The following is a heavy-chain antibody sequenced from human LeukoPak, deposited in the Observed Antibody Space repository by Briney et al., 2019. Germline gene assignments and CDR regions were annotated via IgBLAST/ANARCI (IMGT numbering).Heavy chain of an antibody. V-gene: IGHV3-48*04. CDR3: ARVSDTASAAANVPEH. Sequence: PGRSLRLSCAASGFTFRNWGKLWVRQAPGKGLEWVSYISSSGSTIYYADSVKGRFTISRDNAKSSLYLQMNSLRAEDTAVYYCARVSDTASAAANVPEHWAQGPLVTVSS. CDR2: ISSSGSTI. D-gene: IGHD2-2*01. J-gene: IGHJ4*02. CDR1: GFTFRNWG.